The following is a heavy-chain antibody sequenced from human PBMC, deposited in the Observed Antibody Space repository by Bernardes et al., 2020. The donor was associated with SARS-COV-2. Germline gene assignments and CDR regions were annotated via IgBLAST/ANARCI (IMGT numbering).Heavy chain of an antibody. Sequence: VKVSCKASGYPFIGYYMHWVRQAPGQGLEWMGWINPNSGGTNYAQKFQGRVTMTRDTSISTAYMELSRLRSDDTAVYYCAIPPTNYDRYGMDVWGQGTTVTVSS. D-gene: IGHD3-22*01. CDR3: AIPPTNYDRYGMDV. CDR2: INPNSGGT. V-gene: IGHV1-2*02. CDR1: GYPFIGYY. J-gene: IGHJ6*02.